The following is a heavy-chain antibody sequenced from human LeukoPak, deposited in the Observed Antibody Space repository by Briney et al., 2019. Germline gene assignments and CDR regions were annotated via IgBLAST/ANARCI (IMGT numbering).Heavy chain of an antibody. CDR1: RLAFTSDR. Sequence: SPRPSPAPSRLAFTSDRTSSGRQGPRKGQEWVSNIKQDESEKYYVDSLKRRFITSRDNANNLLYLQMTRLRAEDTAVYYWARDPGPYFSGWYGGDDYWGQGTLVTVSS. D-gene: IGHD6-19*01. CDR2: IKQDESEK. V-gene: IGHV3-7*01. J-gene: IGHJ4*02. CDR3: ARDPGPYFSGWYGGDDY.